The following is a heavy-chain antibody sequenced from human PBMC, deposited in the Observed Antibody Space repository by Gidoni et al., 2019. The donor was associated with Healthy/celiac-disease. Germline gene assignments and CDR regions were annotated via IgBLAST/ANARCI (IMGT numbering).Heavy chain of an antibody. J-gene: IGHJ4*02. CDR2: ISSSSSYI. CDR3: ASWGSYYL. Sequence: EVQLLESGGGLVKPGGSLRLSCAASGFPFSSDSMNWVRQAPGQGLEWVSAISSSSSYIFYADSVKGRFTISRDNAKNSLYLQMNSLRAEDTAVYYCASWGSYYLWGQGTLVTVSS. D-gene: IGHD1-26*01. CDR1: GFPFSSDS. V-gene: IGHV3-21*01.